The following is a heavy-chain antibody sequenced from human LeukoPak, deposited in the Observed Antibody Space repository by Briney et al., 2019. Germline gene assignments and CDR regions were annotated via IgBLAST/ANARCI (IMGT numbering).Heavy chain of an antibody. CDR2: VSYDGSNK. CDR1: GVTFITYA. CDR3: ARDSYGMDV. J-gene: IGHJ6*02. V-gene: IGHV3-30-3*01. Sequence: GGSLRLSCAASGVTFITYAMHWVRQAPGRGLEWVAFVSYDGSNKYYADSVKGRFTISRDNSKNTLCLQMNSLRPEDTAVYYCARDSYGMDVWGQGTTVTVFS.